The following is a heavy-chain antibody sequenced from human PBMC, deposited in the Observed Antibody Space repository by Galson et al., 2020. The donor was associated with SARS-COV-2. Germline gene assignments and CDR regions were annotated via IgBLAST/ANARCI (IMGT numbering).Heavy chain of an antibody. CDR1: GFTFSNYV. CDR3: ARGGEWGLPYYFDY. Sequence: GGSLRLSCAASGFTFSNYVMHWVRQAPGKGPEWVAVISSDGSNSFYADSLKGRFTISRDNSKSTLYLQMNSLRAEDTAVYYCARGGEWGLPYYFDYWCQGTLVTVS. D-gene: IGHD1-26*01. V-gene: IGHV3-30*04. J-gene: IGHJ4*02. CDR2: ISSDGSNS.